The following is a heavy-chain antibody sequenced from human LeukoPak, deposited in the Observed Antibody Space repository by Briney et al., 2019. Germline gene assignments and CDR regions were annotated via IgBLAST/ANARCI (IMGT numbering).Heavy chain of an antibody. J-gene: IGHJ5*02. V-gene: IGHV4-59*01. Sequence: PSETLSLTCTVSGGSISSYYWSWIRQPPGKGLEWLGYIYYSGSTNYNPSLKSRVTISVDTSKNQSSLKLSSVTAADTAVYYCARARGYYDSSGYYYGYWFDPWGQGTLVTVSS. D-gene: IGHD3-22*01. CDR1: GGSISSYY. CDR2: IYYSGST. CDR3: ARARGYYDSSGYYYGYWFDP.